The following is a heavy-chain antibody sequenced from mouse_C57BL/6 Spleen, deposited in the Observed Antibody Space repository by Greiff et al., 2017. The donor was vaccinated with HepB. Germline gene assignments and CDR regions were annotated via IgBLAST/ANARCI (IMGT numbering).Heavy chain of an antibody. CDR2: ISGGGGNT. Sequence: EVKLMESGGGLVKPGGSLKLSCAASGFTFSSYTMSWVRQTPEKRLEWVATISGGGGNTYYPDSVKGRFTISRDNAKNTLYLQMSSLRSEDTALYYCARPLTGTSYAMDYWGQGTSVTVSS. J-gene: IGHJ4*01. D-gene: IGHD4-1*01. V-gene: IGHV5-9*01. CDR3: ARPLTGTSYAMDY. CDR1: GFTFSSYT.